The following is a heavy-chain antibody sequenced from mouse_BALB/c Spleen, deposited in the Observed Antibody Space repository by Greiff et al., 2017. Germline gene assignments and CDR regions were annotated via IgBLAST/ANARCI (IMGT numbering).Heavy chain of an antibody. CDR3: ARDRSGTLFAY. D-gene: IGHD4-1*01. CDR1: GFSLTSYG. Sequence: VKLVESGPGLVAPSQSLSITCTVSGFSLTSYGVHWVRQPPGKGLEWLGVIWAGGSTNYNSALMSRLSISKDNSKSQVFLKMNSLQTDDTAMDYCARDRSGTLFAYWGQGTLVTVSA. J-gene: IGHJ3*01. V-gene: IGHV2-9*02. CDR2: IWAGGST.